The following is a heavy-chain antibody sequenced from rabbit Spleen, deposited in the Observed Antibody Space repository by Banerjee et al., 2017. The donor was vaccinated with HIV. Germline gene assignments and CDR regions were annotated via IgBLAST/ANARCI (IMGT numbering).Heavy chain of an antibody. J-gene: IGHJ6*01. CDR1: GFSFSSGYW. Sequence: QEQLVESGGGLVQPEGSLTLTCTASGFSFSSGYWMCWVRQAPGKGLEWIACIWTAGSGSAYYASWAKGRFTISKTSSTTVTLQMTSLTAADTATYFCARDSGSSFSSYGMDLWGPGTLVTVS. V-gene: IGHV1S45*01. D-gene: IGHD8-1*01. CDR2: IWTAGSGSA. CDR3: ARDSGSSFSSYGMDL.